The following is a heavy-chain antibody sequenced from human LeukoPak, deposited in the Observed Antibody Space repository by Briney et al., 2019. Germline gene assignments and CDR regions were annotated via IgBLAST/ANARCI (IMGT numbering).Heavy chain of an antibody. CDR3: ARDPERVDYYDSSGYQYYFDY. Sequence: GGSLRLSCAASGFTFSSYSMNWVRQAPGKGLEWVSYISSSSSTIYYADSVKGRFTISRDNAKNSLYLQMNSLRAEDTAVYYCARDPERVDYYDSSGYQYYFDYWGQGTLVTVSS. CDR1: GFTFSSYS. D-gene: IGHD3-22*01. CDR2: ISSSSSTI. V-gene: IGHV3-48*01. J-gene: IGHJ4*02.